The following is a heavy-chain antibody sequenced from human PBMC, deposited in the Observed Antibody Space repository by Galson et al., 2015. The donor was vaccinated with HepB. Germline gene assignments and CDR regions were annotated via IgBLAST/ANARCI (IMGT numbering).Heavy chain of an antibody. CDR2: IIPILGIA. CDR1: GGTFSSYT. V-gene: IGHV1-69*02. D-gene: IGHD2-15*01. CDR3: ARGGSPPGYCSGGSCYFPFDY. Sequence: SVKVSCKASGGTFSSYTISWVRQAPGQGLEWMGRIIPILGIANYAQKFQGRVTITADKSTSTAYMELSSLRSEDTAVYYCARGGSPPGYCSGGSCYFPFDYWGQGTLVTVSS. J-gene: IGHJ4*02.